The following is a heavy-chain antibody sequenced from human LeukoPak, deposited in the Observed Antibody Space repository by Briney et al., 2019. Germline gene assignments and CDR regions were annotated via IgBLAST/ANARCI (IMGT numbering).Heavy chain of an antibody. D-gene: IGHD4-17*01. CDR2: ISSSSSYI. J-gene: IGHJ4*02. V-gene: IGHV3-21*01. CDR3: ARVYYGDYEGDY. Sequence: PGGSLRLSCAASGFTFSSYSMNWVRQAPGKGLEWVSSISSSSSYIYYADSVKGRFTISRDNAKNTLYLQMNRLRAEDTAVYYCARVYYGDYEGDYWGQGTLVTVSS. CDR1: GFTFSSYS.